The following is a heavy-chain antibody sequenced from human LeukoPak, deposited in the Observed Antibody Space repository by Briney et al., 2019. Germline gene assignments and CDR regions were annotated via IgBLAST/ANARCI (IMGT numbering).Heavy chain of an antibody. CDR3: ASRSSIWSGYQDTLYYFDS. CDR2: IYYSGST. V-gene: IGHV4-59*01. CDR1: GGSISSYY. J-gene: IGHJ4*02. Sequence: SETLSLTCTVSGGSISSYYWSWIRQPPGKRLEWIGHIYYSGSTNYNPSLKSRVTISVDTSKNQFSLKLSSVTAADTAVYYCASRSSIWSGYQDTLYYFDSWGQGTLVTISS. D-gene: IGHD3-3*01.